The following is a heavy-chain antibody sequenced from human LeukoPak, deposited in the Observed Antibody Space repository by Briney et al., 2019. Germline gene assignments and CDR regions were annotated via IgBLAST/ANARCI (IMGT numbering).Heavy chain of an antibody. J-gene: IGHJ4*02. CDR1: GDPISSGNYY. D-gene: IGHD2-2*01. V-gene: IGHV4-30-4*08. CDR2: IYYSGST. Sequence: PSQTLSLTCTVSGDPISSGNYYWSWIRQPPGKGLEWIGNIYYSGSTYYNPSLKSRLTMSVDTSSNQSSLMLSSVTAADTAVYYCTRGRTPSDYWGQGTLVTVS. CDR3: TRGRTPSDY.